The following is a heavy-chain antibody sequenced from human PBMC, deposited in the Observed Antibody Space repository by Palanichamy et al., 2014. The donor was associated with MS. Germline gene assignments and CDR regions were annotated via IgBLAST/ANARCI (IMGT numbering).Heavy chain of an antibody. J-gene: IGHJ4*02. CDR3: ARGPRIAAVGRGDYDY. D-gene: IGHD6-13*01. CDR2: ISSSSDTI. CDR1: STYS. V-gene: IGHV3-48*01. Sequence: STYSMNWARQAPGKGLEWVSYISSSSDTIYYADSVRGRFTISRDNAKNSLYLQMDSLRGEDTAVYYCARGPRIAAVGRGDYDYWGQGTLVTVSS.